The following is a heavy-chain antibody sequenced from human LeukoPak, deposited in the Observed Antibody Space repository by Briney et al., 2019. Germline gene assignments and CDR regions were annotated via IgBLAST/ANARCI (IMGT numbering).Heavy chain of an antibody. CDR1: GFTFGDYA. CDR3: AKDLASSWFNTYVDAFDI. J-gene: IGHJ3*02. Sequence: GGSLRLSCAASGFTFGDYAMHWVRQAPGKGLEWVAGISWDSGSIGYADSVKGRFTISRDNPKHSLYLQMNSLSAEDTALYYCAKDLASSWFNTYVDAFDIWAQGPMVPVSS. CDR2: ISWDSGSI. V-gene: IGHV3-9*01. D-gene: IGHD6-13*01.